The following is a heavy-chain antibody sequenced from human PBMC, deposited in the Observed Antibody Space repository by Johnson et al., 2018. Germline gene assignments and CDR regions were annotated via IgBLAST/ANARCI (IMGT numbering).Heavy chain of an antibody. D-gene: IGHD5-24*01. J-gene: IGHJ3*02. CDR1: GFTFSSYA. CDR2: ISYDGSNK. CDR3: ATLERATRQLEEDAFDI. Sequence: QVQLVESGGGVVQPGRSLRLSCAASGFTFSSYAMHWVRQAPGKGLEWVAVISYDGSNKYYADSVKGRFTISRDNAKNSLYLQMNSLRAEDTVVYYCATLERATRQLEEDAFDIWGQGTMVTVSS. V-gene: IGHV3-30-3*01.